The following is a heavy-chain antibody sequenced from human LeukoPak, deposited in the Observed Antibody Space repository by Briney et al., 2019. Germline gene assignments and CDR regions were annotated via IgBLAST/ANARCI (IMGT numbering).Heavy chain of an antibody. CDR3: ARDSLLGY. J-gene: IGHJ4*02. Sequence: PGGSLRLSCAISGLTFHDYAMTWVRQAPGKGLEWVSTIVGDSSKTYYADSVKGRFTISRDNAKNSLYLQMNSLRAEDTAVYYCARDSLLGYWGRGTLVTVSS. CDR1: GLTFHDYA. CDR2: IVGDSSKT. V-gene: IGHV3-21*01.